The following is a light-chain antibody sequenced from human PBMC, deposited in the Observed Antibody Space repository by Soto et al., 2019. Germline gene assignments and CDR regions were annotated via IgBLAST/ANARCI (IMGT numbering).Light chain of an antibody. CDR3: QKYNNAPQLT. CDR2: AAS. CDR1: QDISNY. V-gene: IGKV1-27*01. Sequence: DIQMTQSPSSLSASVGDSVTITCRASQDISNYLAWYQQKPGKVPKLLIYAASTLQSGVPSRFSGRGSGTDFTLTIRSLQPEDVATYYCQKYNNAPQLTFGGGTKVEIK. J-gene: IGKJ4*01.